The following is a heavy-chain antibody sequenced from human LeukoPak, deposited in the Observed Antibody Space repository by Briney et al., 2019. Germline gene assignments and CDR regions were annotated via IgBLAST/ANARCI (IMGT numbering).Heavy chain of an antibody. J-gene: IGHJ5*02. CDR3: AKDLIRDVWFGES. CDR1: GFTFNSYA. V-gene: IGHV3-30*02. CDR2: IRYDGSNK. Sequence: GGSLRLSCAASGFTFNSYAMEWVRQAPGKGLEWVAFIRYDGSNKYYADSVKGRFTISRDNAKKSLYLQMNSLIADDTAVYYCAKDLIRDVWFGESWGQGTLVTVSS. D-gene: IGHD3-10*01.